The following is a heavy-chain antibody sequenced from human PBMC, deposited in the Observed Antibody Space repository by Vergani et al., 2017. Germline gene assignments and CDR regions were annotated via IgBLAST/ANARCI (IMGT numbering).Heavy chain of an antibody. V-gene: IGHV1-2*02. D-gene: IGHD5-18*01. J-gene: IGHJ6*02. Sequence: QVQLVQSGAEVKKPGASVKVSCKASGYTFTGYYMHWVRQAPGQGLEWMGWINPNSGGTNYAQKFQGRVTMTRDTSISTAYMELSRLRSDDTAVYYCARARRRGYSYGYVHYYYGMDVWGQGTTVTVSS. CDR3: ARARRRGYSYGYVHYYYGMDV. CDR1: GYTFTGYY. CDR2: INPNSGGT.